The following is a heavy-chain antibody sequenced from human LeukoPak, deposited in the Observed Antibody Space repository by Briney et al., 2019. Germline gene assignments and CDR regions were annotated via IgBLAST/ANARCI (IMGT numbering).Heavy chain of an antibody. Sequence: GGSLRLSCAASGFTFSSYRMDWVRQAPGKGLEWVSSISSSSSYIYYADSVKGRFTISRDNAKNSLYLQMNSLRAEDTAVYYCARDSPTGYCSSTSCSYFDYWGQGTLVTVSS. CDR3: ARDSPTGYCSSTSCSYFDY. V-gene: IGHV3-21*01. J-gene: IGHJ4*02. D-gene: IGHD2-2*01. CDR1: GFTFSSYR. CDR2: ISSSSSYI.